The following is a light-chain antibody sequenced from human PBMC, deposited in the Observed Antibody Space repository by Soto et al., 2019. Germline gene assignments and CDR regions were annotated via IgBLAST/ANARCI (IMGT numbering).Light chain of an antibody. V-gene: IGKV3-15*01. Sequence: EMVMTQSPANLSVSPGERATLSCRASQSVSSNLAWYQQKPGQAPRLLIYGASTRATGVPARFSGSGSGTAFTLTISSLQSEDFAVYHCQHYNSWPRAFGQGTKVESK. CDR2: GAS. J-gene: IGKJ1*01. CDR3: QHYNSWPRA. CDR1: QSVSSN.